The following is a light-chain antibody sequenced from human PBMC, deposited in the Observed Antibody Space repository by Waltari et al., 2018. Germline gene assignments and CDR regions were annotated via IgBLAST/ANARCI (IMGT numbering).Light chain of an antibody. CDR1: QSISTY. Sequence: DIQMTQSPSSLSASVGDRVTITCRASQSISTYLNWYQQRPGRAPKLLIYAASNLHGGVPSRFSGSGSGTDFTLTISSLQPEDFATFYCQQSYSTPQTFGQGTKLEIK. CDR3: QQSYSTPQT. CDR2: AAS. V-gene: IGKV1-39*01. J-gene: IGKJ2*01.